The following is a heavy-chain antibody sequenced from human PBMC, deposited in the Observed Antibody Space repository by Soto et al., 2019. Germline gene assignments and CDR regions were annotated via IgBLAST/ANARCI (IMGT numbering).Heavy chain of an antibody. Sequence: EVQVLESGGDLVQPGGSLRLSCATSGFTFSNYAMNWVRQAPGKGPEWVSGISAGRSTYYADSVKGRFTISRDNSKSTLFLQMDSLRAEDTALYYCTKVRGDPVWGKGTTVTVSS. V-gene: IGHV3-23*01. J-gene: IGHJ6*04. CDR1: GFTFSNYA. CDR2: ISAGRST. CDR3: TKVRGDPV. D-gene: IGHD4-17*01.